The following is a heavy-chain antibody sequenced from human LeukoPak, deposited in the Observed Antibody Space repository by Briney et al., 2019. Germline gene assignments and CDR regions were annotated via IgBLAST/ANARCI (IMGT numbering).Heavy chain of an antibody. J-gene: IGHJ6*03. D-gene: IGHD1-26*01. CDR3: ARKGMGHYYYYYYYMDV. Sequence: GGSLRLSCAASGFTFDDYGMSWVRQAPGKGLEWVSGINWNGGSTVYADSVKGRFTISRDNAKNSLYLQMNSLRAEDTALYYCARKGMGHYYYYYYYMDVWGKGTTVTVSS. V-gene: IGHV3-20*04. CDR2: INWNGGST. CDR1: GFTFDDYG.